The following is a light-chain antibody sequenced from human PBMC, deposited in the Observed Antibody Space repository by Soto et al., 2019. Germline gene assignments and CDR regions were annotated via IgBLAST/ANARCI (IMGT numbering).Light chain of an antibody. CDR2: DNN. J-gene: IGLJ1*01. CDR1: SSNIGAGYE. Sequence: QSVLTQPPSVSGAPGQRVTISCTGSSSNIGAGYEVNWYQHLPGTAPKLLIYDNNNRPSGVPDRFSGSRFGTSASLAITGLQAEDEAEYYCQSYDSSLSALYVFGTGTKVTVL. V-gene: IGLV1-40*01. CDR3: QSYDSSLSALYV.